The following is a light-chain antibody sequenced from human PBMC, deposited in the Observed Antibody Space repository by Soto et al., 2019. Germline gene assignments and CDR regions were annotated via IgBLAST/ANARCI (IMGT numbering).Light chain of an antibody. CDR1: QGIHTA. Sequence: AIQLTQSPSSLSASVGCRFIITCRASQGIHTALAWYQQKPGNAPMLLIYDASTVEAGVPSRLRGSGYGTDFTLTISSIQTEDFETYYCQQFSNYPHVFGHGTRLEIK. V-gene: IGKV1D-13*01. CDR3: QQFSNYPHV. J-gene: IGKJ5*01. CDR2: DAS.